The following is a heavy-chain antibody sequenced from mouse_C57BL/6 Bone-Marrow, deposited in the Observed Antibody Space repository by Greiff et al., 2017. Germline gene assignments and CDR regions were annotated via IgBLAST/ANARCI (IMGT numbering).Heavy chain of an antibody. V-gene: IGHV5-4*01. CDR1: GFTFSSYA. Sequence: EVMLVESGGGLVKPGGSLKLSCAASGFTFSSYAMSWVRQTPEKRLEGVATISDGGSYTYSPDNVKGRFTISRDNAKNNLYLQMSHLKSEDTSMYYCARDGRQLRLLFAYWGQGNLGTVSA. J-gene: IGHJ3*01. CDR2: ISDGGSYT. D-gene: IGHD3-2*02. CDR3: ARDGRQLRLLFAY.